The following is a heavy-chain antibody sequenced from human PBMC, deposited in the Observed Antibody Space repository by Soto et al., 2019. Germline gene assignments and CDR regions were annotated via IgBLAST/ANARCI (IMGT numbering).Heavy chain of an antibody. D-gene: IGHD1-7*01. CDR3: ARLRTTSDYYYYMDV. Sequence: PSETLSLTCTVSGGSISSSSYYWGWIRQPPGKGLEWIGSIYYSGSTYYNPSLKSRVTISVDTSKNQFSLKLSSVTAADTAVYYCARLRTTSDYYYYMDVWGKGTTVTV. CDR1: GGSISSSSYY. V-gene: IGHV4-39*01. J-gene: IGHJ6*03. CDR2: IYYSGST.